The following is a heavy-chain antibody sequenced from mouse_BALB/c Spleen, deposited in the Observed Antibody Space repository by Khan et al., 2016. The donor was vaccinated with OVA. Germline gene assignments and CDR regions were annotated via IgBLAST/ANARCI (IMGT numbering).Heavy chain of an antibody. CDR3: ARAYYRYDGYYAMDY. CDR2: IWGGGGT. J-gene: IGHJ4*01. CDR1: GFSLSRYN. D-gene: IGHD2-14*01. V-gene: IGHV2-6-4*01. Sequence: QIQLVQSGPGLVAPSQSLSITCSVSGFSLSRYNIHWVRQPPGKGLEWLGMIWGGGGTDYNSTLKSRLSIRKDKSKSQVLLKMNSLQTDDTAMYYCARAYYRYDGYYAMDYWGQGTSVTVSS.